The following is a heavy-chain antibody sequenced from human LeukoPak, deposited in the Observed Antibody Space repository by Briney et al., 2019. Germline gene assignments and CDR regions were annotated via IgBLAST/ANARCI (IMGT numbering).Heavy chain of an antibody. D-gene: IGHD3-22*01. V-gene: IGHV4-59*01. CDR1: RGSISTYY. CDR3: AREYYYDSSGYYRDAFDI. J-gene: IGHJ3*02. CDR2: IYYTGTT. Sequence: SETLSLTCTVSRGSISTYYCNWIRQPPGKGLEWIGYIYYTGTTDYNPSLKSRVTISVDTSKNQFSLKLSSVTAADTAVYYCAREYYYDSSGYYRDAFDIWGQGTMVTVSS.